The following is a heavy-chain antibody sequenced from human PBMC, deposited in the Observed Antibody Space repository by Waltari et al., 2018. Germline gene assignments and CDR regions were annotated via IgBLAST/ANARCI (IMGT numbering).Heavy chain of an antibody. CDR2: LHAGGAT. Sequence: EVQLVESGGGLIQPGGSLRLSCAASGFIVGYHYLSWVRQAPGKGLEWVSVLHAGGATYYEDSVKGRFTISRDNSKNTRYLQMNNLRVEDTAVYFCARAGLGSPSQWLQLFDSWGQGTLVTVSS. CDR1: GFIVGYHY. D-gene: IGHD5-18*01. J-gene: IGHJ4*02. V-gene: IGHV3-53*03. CDR3: ARAGLGSPSQWLQLFDS.